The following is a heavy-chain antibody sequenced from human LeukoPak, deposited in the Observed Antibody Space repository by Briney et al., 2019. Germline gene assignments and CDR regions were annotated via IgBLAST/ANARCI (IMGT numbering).Heavy chain of an antibody. CDR2: INPNSGDT. CDR3: ARDRNPYEFEGHHPNDY. J-gene: IGHJ4*02. Sequence: GASVKVSCKASGYTFTGYYMHWVRQAPGQGLEWMGWINPNSGDTNYAQKFQGRVTMTRDTSINTAYMELSRLRSDDTAVYYCARDRNPYEFEGHHPNDYWGQGTLVTVSS. D-gene: IGHD3/OR15-3a*01. CDR1: GYTFTGYY. V-gene: IGHV1-2*02.